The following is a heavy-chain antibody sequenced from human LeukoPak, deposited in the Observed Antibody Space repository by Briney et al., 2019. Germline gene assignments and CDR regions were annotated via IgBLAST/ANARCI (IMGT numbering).Heavy chain of an antibody. CDR3: ARRGGYNADKVDY. V-gene: IGHV4-34*01. J-gene: IGHJ4*02. Sequence: PSETLSLTCAVYGGSFSGYYWSWIRQPPGKGLEWIGEINHSGSTYYNPSLKSRVTISVDTSKNQFSLKLSSVTAADTAVYYCARRGGYNADKVDYWGQGTLVTVSS. CDR2: INHSGST. D-gene: IGHD5-24*01. CDR1: GGSFSGYY.